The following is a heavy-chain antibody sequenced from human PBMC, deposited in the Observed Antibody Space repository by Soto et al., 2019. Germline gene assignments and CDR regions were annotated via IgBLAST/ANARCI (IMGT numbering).Heavy chain of an antibody. CDR2: ISSSSGSI. J-gene: IGHJ4*02. CDR1: GFTFSSYS. CDR3: AKRDPIFDY. V-gene: IGHV3-23*01. Sequence: GGSLRLSCAASGFTFSSYSMNWVRQAPGKGLEWVSAISSSSGSIYYADSVKGRFTISRDNSKNTLYLQMNSLRAEDTAVYYCAKRDPIFDYWGQGTLVTVSS.